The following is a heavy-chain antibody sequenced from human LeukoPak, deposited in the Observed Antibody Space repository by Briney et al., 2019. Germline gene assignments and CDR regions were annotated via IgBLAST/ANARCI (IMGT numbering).Heavy chain of an antibody. Sequence: PGESLKISCKGSGYSFTSYWIGWVRQMPGKGLEWMGIIYSGDSDTRYSPSFRGQVTFSADKSITTAYLQWSSLKASDNAIYYCARVRGDVASIWLDYWGQGTLVTVSS. V-gene: IGHV5-51*01. CDR3: ARVRGDVASIWLDY. CDR2: IYSGDSDT. J-gene: IGHJ4*02. D-gene: IGHD5-12*01. CDR1: GYSFTSYW.